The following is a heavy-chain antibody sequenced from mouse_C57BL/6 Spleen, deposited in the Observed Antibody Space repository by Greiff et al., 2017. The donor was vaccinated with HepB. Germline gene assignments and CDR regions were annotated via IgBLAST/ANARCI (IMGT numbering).Heavy chain of an antibody. D-gene: IGHD1-1*01. V-gene: IGHV5-9-1*02. CDR1: GFTFSSYA. CDR2: ISSGGDYI. J-gene: IGHJ2*01. Sequence: DVHLVESGEGLVKPGGSLKLSCAASGFTFSSYAMSWVRQTPEKRLEWVAYISSGGDYIYYADTVKGRFTISRDNARNTLYLQMSSLKSEDTAMYYCTREDYGSSYVFSPFDYWGQGTTLTVSS. CDR3: TREDYGSSYVFSPFDY.